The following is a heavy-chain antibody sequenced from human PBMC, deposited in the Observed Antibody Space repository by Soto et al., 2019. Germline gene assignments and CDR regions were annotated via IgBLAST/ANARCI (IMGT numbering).Heavy chain of an antibody. D-gene: IGHD3-3*01. CDR2: IYYSGST. CDR3: ARFWSGYFGY. J-gene: IGHJ4*02. Sequence: SETLSLTCTVSGGSISSGGYYWSWIRQHPGKGLEWIGYIYYSGSTYYNPSLKSRVTISVDMSKNQFSLKLSSVAAADTAVYYCARFWSGYFGYWGQGTLVTVSS. CDR1: GGSISSGGYY. V-gene: IGHV4-31*03.